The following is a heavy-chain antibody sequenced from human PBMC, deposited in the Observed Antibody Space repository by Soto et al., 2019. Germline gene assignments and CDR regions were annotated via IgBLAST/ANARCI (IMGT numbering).Heavy chain of an antibody. Sequence: GGSLILSCAASGFTFSSYAMSWVRQAPGKGLEWVSAISGSGGSTYYADSVKGRFTISRDNSKNTLYLQMNSLRAEDTAVYYYAKDREGFLTGPPIYWGQGTLVTVSS. J-gene: IGHJ4*02. CDR2: ISGSGGST. CDR3: AKDREGFLTGPPIY. V-gene: IGHV3-23*01. D-gene: IGHD3-9*01. CDR1: GFTFSSYA.